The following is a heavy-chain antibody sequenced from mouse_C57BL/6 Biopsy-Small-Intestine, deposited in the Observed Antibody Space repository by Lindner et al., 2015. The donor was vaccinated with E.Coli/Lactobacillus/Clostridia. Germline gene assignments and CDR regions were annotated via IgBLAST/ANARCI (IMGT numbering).Heavy chain of an antibody. J-gene: IGHJ2*01. D-gene: IGHD1-1*01. CDR2: IYPRSGNT. Sequence: VQLQESGAXLARPGASVKLSCKASGYTFTSYGISWVKQRTGQGLEWIGEIYPRSGNTYYNEKFKGKATLTADKSSSTAYMELRSLTSEDSAVYFCARGLITTVVATDYWGQGTTLTVSS. CDR3: ARGLITTVVATDY. V-gene: IGHV1-81*01. CDR1: GYTFTSYG.